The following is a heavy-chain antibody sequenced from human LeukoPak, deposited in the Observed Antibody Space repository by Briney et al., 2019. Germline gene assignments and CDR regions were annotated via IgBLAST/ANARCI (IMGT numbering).Heavy chain of an antibody. Sequence: SETLSLTCAVSGYSLSSGYYWGWIRPPPGKGLEWIRSIYHRGSTYYNPSLKSRVTISVDTSKNQFSLKLSSVTAADTAVYYCASFVIVPAATGGWFDPWGQGTLVTVSS. CDR1: GYSLSSGYY. V-gene: IGHV4-38-2*01. CDR3: ASFVIVPAATGGWFDP. CDR2: IYHRGST. J-gene: IGHJ5*02. D-gene: IGHD2-2*01.